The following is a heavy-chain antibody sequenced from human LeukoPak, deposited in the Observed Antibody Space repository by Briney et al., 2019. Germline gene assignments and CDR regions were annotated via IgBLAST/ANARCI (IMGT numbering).Heavy chain of an antibody. D-gene: IGHD6-6*01. CDR1: GFTFRNHW. V-gene: IGHV3-74*03. CDR3: ARDQRVTGRPDIDY. J-gene: IGHJ4*02. Sequence: PGGSLRLSCAAPGFTFRNHWMHWVRQTPGKGLVWVSRISSDGSSTTYADSVKGRFTISRDNAKNTLYLQMSNLRAQDTAMYYCARDQRVTGRPDIDYWGQGTLVIVSS. CDR2: ISSDGSST.